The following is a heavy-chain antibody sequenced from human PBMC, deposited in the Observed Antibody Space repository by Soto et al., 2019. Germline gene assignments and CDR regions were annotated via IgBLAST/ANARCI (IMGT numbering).Heavy chain of an antibody. D-gene: IGHD3-3*02. V-gene: IGHV3-73*01. J-gene: IGHJ4*02. CDR2: IRSKANSYAT. Sequence: EVQLVESGGGLVQPGGSLKLSCAASGFTFSGSAMHWFRQASGKGLEWVGRIRSKANSYATAYDASVKGRFTISRDDSKNTAYLQMDSLKSEDTAVYYCTRHLADYWGQGTLVTVSS. CDR3: TRHLADY. CDR1: GFTFSGSA.